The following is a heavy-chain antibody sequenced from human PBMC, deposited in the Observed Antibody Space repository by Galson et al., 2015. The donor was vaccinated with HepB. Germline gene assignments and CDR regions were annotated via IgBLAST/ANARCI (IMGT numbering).Heavy chain of an antibody. CDR1: GFTFSDFY. V-gene: IGHV3-11*01. Sequence: SLRLSCAASGFTFSDFYISWIRQAPGKGLEWVSYVSSGGTDTHYADSVKGRFTISRDNAKSSVYLQMNSLRADDTAVYYCARDGYTLIQGVPFDLWGQGTLVTVSS. CDR2: VSSGGTDT. J-gene: IGHJ4*02. D-gene: IGHD3-10*01. CDR3: ARDGYTLIQGVPFDL.